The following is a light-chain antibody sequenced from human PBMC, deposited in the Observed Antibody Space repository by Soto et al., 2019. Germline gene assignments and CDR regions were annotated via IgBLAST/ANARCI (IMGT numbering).Light chain of an antibody. V-gene: IGKV3-20*01. Sequence: EIVLTQSPGTLSLSPGERATLSCRASQSVDSNYLAWYQQKPGQAPRPLIYAASSRATGIPDRFSGSGSGTDFTLAISRLEPEDFAVYYCQQYGRSPRTFGQGTKVEIK. CDR3: QQYGRSPRT. J-gene: IGKJ1*01. CDR2: AAS. CDR1: QSVDSNY.